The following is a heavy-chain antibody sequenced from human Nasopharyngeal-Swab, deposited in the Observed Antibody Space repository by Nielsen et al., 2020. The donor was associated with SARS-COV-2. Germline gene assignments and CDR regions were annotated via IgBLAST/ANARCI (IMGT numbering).Heavy chain of an antibody. CDR2: INHSGST. D-gene: IGHD4-17*01. CDR3: ARAYGDYHY. Sequence: SETLSLTCAVYGGSFSGYYWSWIRQPPGRGLEWIGEINHSGSTNYNPSLKSRVTISVGTSKNQFSLKLSSVTAADTAVYYCARAYGDYHYWGQGTLVTVSS. V-gene: IGHV4-34*01. J-gene: IGHJ4*02. CDR1: GGSFSGYY.